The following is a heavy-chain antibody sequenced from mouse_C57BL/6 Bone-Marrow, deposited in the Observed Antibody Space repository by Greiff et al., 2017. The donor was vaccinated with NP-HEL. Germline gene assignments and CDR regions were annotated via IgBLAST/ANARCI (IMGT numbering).Heavy chain of an antibody. V-gene: IGHV1-61*01. CDR1: GYTFTSYW. Sequence: QVQLQQPGAELVRPGSSVKLSCKASGYTFTSYWMDWVKQRPGQGLEWIGNIYPSDSETHYNQKFKDKATLTVDKSSSTAYMQLSSLTSEDSAVYYCARGTYDYDGEYYAMDYWGQGTSVTVSS. J-gene: IGHJ4*01. D-gene: IGHD2-4*01. CDR3: ARGTYDYDGEYYAMDY. CDR2: IYPSDSET.